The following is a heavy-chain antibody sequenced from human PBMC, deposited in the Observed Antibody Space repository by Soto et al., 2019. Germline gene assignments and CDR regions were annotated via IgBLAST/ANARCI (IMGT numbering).Heavy chain of an antibody. CDR3: VVAATCTVIVY. Sequence: EAQLLESGVGLVQPGGSLRLSCADSGFTLRSYAMSWVRQAPGKGLEWVSAISCSGSSTYYADSVKGRFTISRDNAKNTLYLQMTRLRAEDPAVYFCVVAATCTVIVYWGQGTLVTAYS. CDR2: ISCSGSST. CDR1: GFTLRSYA. D-gene: IGHD6-13*01. J-gene: IGHJ4*02. V-gene: IGHV3-23*01.